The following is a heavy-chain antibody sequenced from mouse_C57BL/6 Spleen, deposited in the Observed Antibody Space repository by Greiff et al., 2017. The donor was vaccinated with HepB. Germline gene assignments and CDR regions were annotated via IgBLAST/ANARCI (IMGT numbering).Heavy chain of an antibody. CDR2: INYDGSST. CDR1: GFTFSDYY. Sequence: EVMLVESEGGLVQPGSSMKLSCTASGFTFSDYYMAWVRQVPEKGLEWVANINYDGSSTYYLDSLKSRFIISRDNAKNILYLQMSSLKSEDTATYYCARGGDSNYPFDYWGQGTTLTVSS. J-gene: IGHJ2*01. D-gene: IGHD2-5*01. V-gene: IGHV5-16*01. CDR3: ARGGDSNYPFDY.